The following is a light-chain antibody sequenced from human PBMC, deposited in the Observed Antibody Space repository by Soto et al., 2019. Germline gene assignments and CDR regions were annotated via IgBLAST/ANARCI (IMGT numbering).Light chain of an antibody. Sequence: EIVLTQSPDTLSLYPGERATLSCRASQSVTSNYLAWYQQHPGQAPRLVIYGASKRATGIPDRFSGSGSGTDFTLTINRLEPEDFAVYYCQHYGTSPRWTFGQGTKVEIK. CDR1: QSVTSNY. CDR3: QHYGTSPRWT. CDR2: GAS. J-gene: IGKJ1*01. V-gene: IGKV3-20*01.